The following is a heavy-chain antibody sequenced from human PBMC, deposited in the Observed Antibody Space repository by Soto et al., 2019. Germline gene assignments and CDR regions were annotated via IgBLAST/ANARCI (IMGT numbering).Heavy chain of an antibody. D-gene: IGHD2-2*01. V-gene: IGHV1-18*01. CDR2: ISAYNGNT. Sequence: ASVKVSCKASGYTFTSYGISWVRQAPGQGLEWMGWISAYNGNTNYAQKLQGRVTMTTDTSTSTAYMGLRSLRSDDTAVYYCARVTDIVVVPAASLYDYWGQGTLVTVSS. J-gene: IGHJ4*02. CDR3: ARVTDIVVVPAASLYDY. CDR1: GYTFTSYG.